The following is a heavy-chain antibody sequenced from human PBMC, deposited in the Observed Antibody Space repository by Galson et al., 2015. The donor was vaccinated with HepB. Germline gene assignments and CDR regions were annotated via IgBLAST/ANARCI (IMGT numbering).Heavy chain of an antibody. D-gene: IGHD4-17*01. CDR3: AHRWGDYGPFDY. V-gene: IGHV2-5*02. CDR2: IYWDDDK. CDR1: RFSLTTYGVA. J-gene: IGHJ4*02. Sequence: PALVKPTQTLTLTCTFSRFSLTTYGVAVGWIRQSPGKALEWLALIYWDDDKRYSPSLKSRLTVTKDTSKSQVALTMTDMDPMDTATYYCAHRWGDYGPFDYWGQGALVTVSS.